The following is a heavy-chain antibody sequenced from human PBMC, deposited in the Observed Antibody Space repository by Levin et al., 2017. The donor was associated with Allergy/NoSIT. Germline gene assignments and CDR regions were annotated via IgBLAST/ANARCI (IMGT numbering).Heavy chain of an antibody. J-gene: IGHJ4*02. CDR2: IVPVFGST. V-gene: IGHV1-69*01. CDR3: VNRSAYSYGHYYFDY. D-gene: IGHD5-18*01. CDR1: GGTFRHYA. Sequence: GGSLRLSCKASGGTFRHYALSWVRQAPGQGFEWMGGIVPVFGSTNYAQKFHGRVTITADESTSTANMELSSLRSDDTAVYYCVNRSAYSYGHYYFDYWGQGTLVTVSS.